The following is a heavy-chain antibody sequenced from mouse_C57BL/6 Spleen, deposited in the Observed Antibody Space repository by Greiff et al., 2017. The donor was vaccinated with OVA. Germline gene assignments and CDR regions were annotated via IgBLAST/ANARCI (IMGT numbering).Heavy chain of an antibody. J-gene: IGHJ2*01. CDR3: ERRGTTGYYFDY. Sequence: QVQLQQPGAELVMPGASVKLSCKASGYTFTSYWMHWVKQRPGQGLEWIGEIDPSDSYTNYNQKFKGKSTLTVDKSSSTAYMQLSSLTSEDSAVYYCERRGTTGYYFDYWGQGTTLTVSS. CDR2: IDPSDSYT. D-gene: IGHD1-1*01. CDR1: GYTFTSYW. V-gene: IGHV1-69*01.